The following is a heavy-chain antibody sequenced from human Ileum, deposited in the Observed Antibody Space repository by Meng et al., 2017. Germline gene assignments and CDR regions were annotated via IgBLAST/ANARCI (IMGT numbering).Heavy chain of an antibody. J-gene: IGHJ4*02. CDR1: GLLHGFYL. V-gene: IGHV4-4*02. Sequence: QPQESGPRLVEPSGDPAPNLPCPWGLLHGFYLLNWVRQTPGKGLEWIGEIHHSGSTNSIPSLKSRVTLSVDKSKNQFSLSMTSVTAADTAVYYCARGTGDIRVGFDYWGQGTLVTVSS. CDR2: IHHSGST. D-gene: IGHD7-27*01. CDR3: ARGTGDIRVGFDY.